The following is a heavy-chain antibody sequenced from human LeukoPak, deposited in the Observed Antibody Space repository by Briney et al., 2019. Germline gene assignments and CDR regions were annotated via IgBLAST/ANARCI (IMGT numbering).Heavy chain of an antibody. V-gene: IGHV3-30-3*01. CDR1: GLTFSSYA. D-gene: IGHD6-6*01. CDR3: AREIAARLAAFGY. CDR2: ISYDGSNK. Sequence: GGSLRLSCAASGLTFSSYAMHWVRQAPGKGLEWVAVISYDGSNKYYADSVKGRFTISRDNSKNTLYLQMNSLRAEDTAVYYCAREIAARLAAFGYWGQGTLVTVSS. J-gene: IGHJ4*02.